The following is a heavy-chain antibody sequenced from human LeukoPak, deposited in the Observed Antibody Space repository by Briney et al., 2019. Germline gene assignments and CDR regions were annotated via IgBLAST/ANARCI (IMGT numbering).Heavy chain of an antibody. Sequence: GSLRLSCAASGFTFSSYSMNWIRQPPGKGLEWIGYIYYSGSTNYNPSLKSRVTISVDTSKNQFSLKLSSVTAADTAVYYCARSYSSGSADYWGQGTLVTVSS. CDR3: ARSYSSGSADY. V-gene: IGHV4-59*01. CDR1: GFTFSSYS. CDR2: IYYSGST. J-gene: IGHJ4*02. D-gene: IGHD3-22*01.